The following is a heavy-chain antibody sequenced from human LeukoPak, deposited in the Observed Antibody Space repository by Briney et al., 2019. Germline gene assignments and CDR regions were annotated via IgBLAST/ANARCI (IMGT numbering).Heavy chain of an antibody. CDR2: IKQDGSDK. CDR3: AREEMARLPYFDS. D-gene: IGHD5-24*01. CDR1: GFTLSNFW. J-gene: IGHJ4*02. Sequence: GGSLRLSCVASGFTLSNFWMSWVRQAPGKGLEWVANIKQDGSDKYYVDSVKGRFTISRDNTKNSLFLQMNNLRAEDTAVYYCAREEMARLPYFDSWGQGTQVTVSS. V-gene: IGHV3-7*01.